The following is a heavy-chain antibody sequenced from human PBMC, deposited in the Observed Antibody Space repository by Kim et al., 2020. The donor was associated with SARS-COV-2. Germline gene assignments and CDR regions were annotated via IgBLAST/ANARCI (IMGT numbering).Heavy chain of an antibody. D-gene: IGHD6-13*01. Sequence: PSLKRRVTISVDTSTNQFSLKLSSVTAADTAVYYCARVKVIAAAVNWFDPWGQGTLVTVSS. J-gene: IGHJ5*02. CDR3: ARVKVIAAAVNWFDP. V-gene: IGHV4-34*01.